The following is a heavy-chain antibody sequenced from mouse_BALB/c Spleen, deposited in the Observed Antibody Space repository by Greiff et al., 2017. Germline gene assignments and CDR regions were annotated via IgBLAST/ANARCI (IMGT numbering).Heavy chain of an antibody. Sequence: VQLQQSGPGLVKPSQSLSLTCTVTGYSITSDYAWNWIRQFPGNKLEWMGYISYSGSTSYNPSLKSRISITRDTSKNQFFLQLNSVTTEDTATYYCARWDYGSSPYYFDYWGQGTTLTVSS. CDR2: ISYSGST. CDR1: GYSITSDYA. J-gene: IGHJ2*01. CDR3: ARWDYGSSPYYFDY. D-gene: IGHD1-1*01. V-gene: IGHV3-2*02.